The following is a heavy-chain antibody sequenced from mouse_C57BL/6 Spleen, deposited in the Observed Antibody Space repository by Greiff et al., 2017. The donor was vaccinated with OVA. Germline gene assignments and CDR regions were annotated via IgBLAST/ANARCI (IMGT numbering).Heavy chain of an antibody. CDR1: GYTFTSYW. CDR3: ARWGGNYGGYAMDY. J-gene: IGHJ4*01. V-gene: IGHV1-55*01. CDR2: IYPGSGST. Sequence: QVQLKQPGAELVKPGASVKMSCKASGYTFTSYWITWVKQRPGQGLEWIGDIYPGSGSTNYNEKFKSKATLTVDTSSSTAYMQLSSLTSEDSAVYYCARWGGNYGGYAMDYWGQGTSVTVSS. D-gene: IGHD2-1*01.